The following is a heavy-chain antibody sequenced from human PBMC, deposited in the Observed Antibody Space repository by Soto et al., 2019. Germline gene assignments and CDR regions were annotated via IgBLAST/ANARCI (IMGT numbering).Heavy chain of an antibody. CDR3: GRVVEGATRHTDFDS. Sequence: SETLSLTCTVSGVSMHNSHSFWGWIRHPPGKGLEFIGNVYYIGGAHYNPSLKSRVAISVDTANNQVSLKMSSVTAADTAVYYCGRVVEGATRHTDFDSWGQGTMVTV. D-gene: IGHD2-21*01. CDR1: GVSMHNSHSF. V-gene: IGHV4-39*01. CDR2: VYYIGGA. J-gene: IGHJ5*01.